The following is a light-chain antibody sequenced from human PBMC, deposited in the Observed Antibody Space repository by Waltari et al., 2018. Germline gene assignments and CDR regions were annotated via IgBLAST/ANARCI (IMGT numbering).Light chain of an antibody. CDR1: QSLVYSDGNIY. J-gene: IGKJ2*01. CDR3: MHCGHWPYT. V-gene: IGKV2-30*01. Sequence: VVLTQSPLSLPVTLGQPASISCSSSQSLVYSDGNIYLNWVHQRPGQSPRRLIYKISNRDSGVPDRFSGSGSGTDFTLKISRVEAEDVGIYYCMHCGHWPYTFGQGTKLEIK. CDR2: KIS.